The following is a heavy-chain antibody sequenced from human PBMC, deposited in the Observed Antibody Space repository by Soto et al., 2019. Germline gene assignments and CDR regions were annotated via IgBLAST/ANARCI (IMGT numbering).Heavy chain of an antibody. V-gene: IGHV3-49*03. J-gene: IGHJ6*02. Sequence: PGGTLSLSCTASGFTFGDYAMSWFRQAPGKGLEWVGFIRSKAYGGTTEYAASVKGRFTTSRDDSKSIAYLQMNSLKTEDTAVYYCTRGYSSSWYWSGYYGMDVWGQGTTVTVSS. CDR3: TRGYSSSWYWSGYYGMDV. CDR2: IRSKAYGGTT. D-gene: IGHD6-13*01. CDR1: GFTFGDYA.